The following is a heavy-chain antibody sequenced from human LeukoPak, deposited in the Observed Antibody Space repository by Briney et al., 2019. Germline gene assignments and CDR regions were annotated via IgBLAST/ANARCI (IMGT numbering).Heavy chain of an antibody. J-gene: IGHJ4*02. Sequence: ASVTVSCKASTYAFTNYDINWVRQATGQGLEWMGWMNPNSGNTGYAQKFEGRVTITRNTSLSTAYMELSSLRSEDTAVYYCAREDYYDSGSNDYWGQGTLVTVSS. D-gene: IGHD3-22*01. V-gene: IGHV1-8*03. CDR3: AREDYYDSGSNDY. CDR2: MNPNSGNT. CDR1: TYAFTNYD.